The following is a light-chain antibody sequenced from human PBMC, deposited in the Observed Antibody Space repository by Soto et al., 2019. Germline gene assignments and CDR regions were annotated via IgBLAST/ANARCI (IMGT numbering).Light chain of an antibody. J-gene: IGLJ7*01. CDR1: SSNIGNNY. V-gene: IGLV1-51*02. CDR3: GTWDSSLSAWV. CDR2: ENN. Sequence: QSVLTQPPSVSAAPGQKVTISCSGSSSNIGNNYVSWYQQLPGTAPKLLIYENNKRPSGTPDRFSGSKSGTSATLGITGLQTGDEADYYCGTWDSSLSAWVFGGGTQLTVL.